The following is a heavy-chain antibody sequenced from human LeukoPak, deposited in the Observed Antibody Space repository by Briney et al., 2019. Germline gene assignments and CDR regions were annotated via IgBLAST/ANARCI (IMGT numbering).Heavy chain of an antibody. J-gene: IGHJ6*03. D-gene: IGHD6-19*01. CDR2: YHIGNT. V-gene: IGHV4-39*01. CDR3: ARLWDSTGLYFYFYMDV. Sequence: SENLSLTCTVSGVSIRGDTYYWGWIRQPPGKGLEWIGYYHIGNTYYNPSLKSRVTISEDTSKNQFSLRVNSVTAADTAVYYCARLWDSTGLYFYFYMDVWGEGTTVTVSS. CDR1: GVSIRGDTYY.